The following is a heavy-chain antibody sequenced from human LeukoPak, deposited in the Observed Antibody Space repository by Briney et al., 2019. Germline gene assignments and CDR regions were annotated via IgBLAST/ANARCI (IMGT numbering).Heavy chain of an antibody. D-gene: IGHD6-13*01. CDR3: ARDEGIAAAGTRGFDY. CDR2: INHSGST. J-gene: IGHJ4*02. CDR1: GGSFSGYY. Sequence: PSETLSLTCAVYGGSFSGYYWSWIRQPPGKGLEWIGEINHSGSTNYNPSLKSRVTISVDTSKNQFSLKLSSVTAADTAVYYCARDEGIAAAGTRGFDYWGQGTLVTVSS. V-gene: IGHV4-34*01.